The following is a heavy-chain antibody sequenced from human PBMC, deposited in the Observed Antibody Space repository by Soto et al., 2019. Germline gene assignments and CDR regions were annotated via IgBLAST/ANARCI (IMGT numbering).Heavy chain of an antibody. CDR3: ARVTMVIRDSDHFGVDV. J-gene: IGHJ6*02. CDR2: ISHTGTT. Sequence: PSETLSLTCLVSGFPISSPYSWGWIRQPPGKGLEWIGSISHTGTTSYSPSLTSRVSISVDTSKNQVSLKLTSVTAADTAVYFCARVTMVIRDSDHFGVDVGGHGTTVTVSS. V-gene: IGHV4-38-2*02. CDR1: GFPISSPYS. D-gene: IGHD4-17*01.